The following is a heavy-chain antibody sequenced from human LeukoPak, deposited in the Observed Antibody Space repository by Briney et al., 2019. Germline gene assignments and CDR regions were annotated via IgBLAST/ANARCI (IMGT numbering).Heavy chain of an antibody. D-gene: IGHD6-13*01. V-gene: IGHV3-30-3*01. J-gene: IGHJ3*02. CDR2: ISYDGSNK. Sequence: GRSLRLSCAASGFTFSSYAMHWVRQAPGKGLEWVAVISYDGSNKYYADSVKGRFTISRDNSKNTLYLQMNSLRAEDTAVYYCARGMGNSSPFGDAFEIWGQGTMVTVSS. CDR3: ARGMGNSSPFGDAFEI. CDR1: GFTFSSYA.